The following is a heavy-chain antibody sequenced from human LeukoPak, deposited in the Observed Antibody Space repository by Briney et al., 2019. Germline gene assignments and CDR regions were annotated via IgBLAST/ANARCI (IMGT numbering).Heavy chain of an antibody. V-gene: IGHV5-51*01. J-gene: IGHJ3*02. CDR1: GFSFTTYW. CDR3: ARRAADAFDI. CDR2: IYPSDSDT. Sequence: PGESLQISCQGSGFSFTTYWIVWVRQMPGQGLEWMGIIYPSDSDTRYSPSFQGQVTISADKSITTAYLQWSSLKASDTAMYYCARRAADAFDIWGQGTMVTVSS.